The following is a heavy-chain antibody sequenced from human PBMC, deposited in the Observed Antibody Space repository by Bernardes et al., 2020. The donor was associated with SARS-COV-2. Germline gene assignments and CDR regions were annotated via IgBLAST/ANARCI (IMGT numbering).Heavy chain of an antibody. CDR1: GYPFTGYY. CDR2: INPNSGGT. D-gene: IGHD3-22*01. CDR3: ALPPTNYDRFGMDV. V-gene: IGHV1-2*02. J-gene: IGHJ6*02. Sequence: ASVKVSCMASGYPFTGYYMHWVRQAPGQGLEWMGWINPNSGGTNYAQKFQGRVTMTRDTSISTAYMELSWLRSGDTAVYYCALPPTNYDRFGMDVWGQGTTVTVSS.